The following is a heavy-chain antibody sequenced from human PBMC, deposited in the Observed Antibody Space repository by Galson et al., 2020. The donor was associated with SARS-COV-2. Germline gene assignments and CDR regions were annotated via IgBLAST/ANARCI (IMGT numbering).Heavy chain of an antibody. V-gene: IGHV5-51*01. Sequence: GESLQISCQGSEYNFSTYWIAWVRQMPGKGLEWMGILYPGDSDSTYSPYFQAQVSISADKSISTAYLQFYDLKASDNAMYYCARRAGGGSSSGWFNYFDYWGQGTLVSVSS. CDR2: LYPGDSDS. J-gene: IGHJ4*02. CDR3: ARRAGGGSSSGWFNYFDY. D-gene: IGHD6-19*01. CDR1: EYNFSTYW.